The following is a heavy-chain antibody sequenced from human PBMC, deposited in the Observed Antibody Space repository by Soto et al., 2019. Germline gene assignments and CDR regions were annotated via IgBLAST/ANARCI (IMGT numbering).Heavy chain of an antibody. V-gene: IGHV4-39*01. Sequence: SETLSLTCTVSGGSISSSSYYWGGIRQPPGKGLEWIGSIYYSGITYYNPSLKSRVTISVDTSKNQFSLKLSSVTAADTAVYYCAAPARWYYFVYNWFDPWGQGTLATVSS. CDR3: AAPARWYYFVYNWFDP. CDR2: IYYSGIT. D-gene: IGHD6-13*01. J-gene: IGHJ5*02. CDR1: GGSISSSSYY.